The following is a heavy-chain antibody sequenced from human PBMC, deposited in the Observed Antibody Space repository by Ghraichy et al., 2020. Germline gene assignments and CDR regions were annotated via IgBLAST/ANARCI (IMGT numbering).Heavy chain of an antibody. D-gene: IGHD2-15*01. CDR2: IRTDGRST. Sequence: GGSLRLSCVASGFTLSNFYMHWVRQAPGKGLVWVSRIRTDGRSTTYADSVKGRFTISRDNAKNTLYLQMNSLRVDDTAVYYCARVAEYGGHNVNWVDPWGRGTRVTVSS. J-gene: IGHJ5*02. V-gene: IGHV3-74*01. CDR1: GFTLSNFY. CDR3: ARVAEYGGHNVNWVDP.